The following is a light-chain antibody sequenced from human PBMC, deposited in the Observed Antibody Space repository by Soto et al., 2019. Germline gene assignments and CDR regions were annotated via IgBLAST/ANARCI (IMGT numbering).Light chain of an antibody. CDR2: AAS. J-gene: IGKJ4*01. CDR3: QQLNSFPFI. V-gene: IGKV1-9*01. Sequence: IQLTQYPSSLSASVGDRDTITCRASQGIGTYLAWYQQKPGKAPKLLIFAASPLQSGVPSRFSGSGSGTDFALTISSLQPEDFATFYCQQLNSFPFIFGGGTRVEIK. CDR1: QGIGTY.